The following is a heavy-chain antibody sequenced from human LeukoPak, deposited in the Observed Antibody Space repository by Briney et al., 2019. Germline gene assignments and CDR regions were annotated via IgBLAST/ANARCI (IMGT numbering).Heavy chain of an antibody. V-gene: IGHV5-51*01. J-gene: IGHJ4*02. D-gene: IGHD3-22*01. Sequence: SLQIPCKGSGYSFTSYWIGWAGQMPGTGLEWMGFIYPGDSDTRNRPSFQGHVTISADNAISTAYLQWSSLKASDTAMYYCARLIPPGTYYDSSGYSYYFDYWGQGTLVTVSS. CDR1: GYSFTSYW. CDR3: ARLIPPGTYYDSSGYSYYFDY. CDR2: IYPGDSDT.